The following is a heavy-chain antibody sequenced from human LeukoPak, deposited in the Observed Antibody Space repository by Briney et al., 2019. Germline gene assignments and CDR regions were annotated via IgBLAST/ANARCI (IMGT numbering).Heavy chain of an antibody. CDR1: GFTFDDCA. J-gene: IGHJ4*02. D-gene: IGHD5-18*01. CDR2: ISWNSGSI. V-gene: IGHV3-9*01. CDR3: AKGDSYGSFDY. Sequence: GGSLRLSCAASGFTFDDCAMHWVRQAPGKGLEWVSGISWNSGSIGYADSVKGRFTISRDNAKNSLYLQMNSLRAEDTALYYCAKGDSYGSFDYWGQGTLVTVSS.